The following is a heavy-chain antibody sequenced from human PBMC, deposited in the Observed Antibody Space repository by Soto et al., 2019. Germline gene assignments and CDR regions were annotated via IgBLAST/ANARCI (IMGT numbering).Heavy chain of an antibody. CDR3: ASYCSSTSCPYGMDV. D-gene: IGHD2-2*01. Sequence: GASLRPSFAPPGFSVSTNYMSSVCVAPGKGLEWVSVIYSGGSTYYADSAKGRFTISRDNSKNTLYLQMNSLRAEDTAVYYCASYCSSTSCPYGMDVWGQGTTVAASS. CDR1: GFSVSTNY. CDR2: IYSGGST. V-gene: IGHV3-53*01. J-gene: IGHJ6*02.